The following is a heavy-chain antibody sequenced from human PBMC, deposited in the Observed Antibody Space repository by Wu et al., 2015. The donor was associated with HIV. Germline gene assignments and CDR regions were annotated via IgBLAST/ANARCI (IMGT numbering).Heavy chain of an antibody. V-gene: IGHV1-18*01. D-gene: IGHD3-9*01. CDR1: GYNFNGFG. CDR2: ISDYERNI. CDR3: ARGRYSSNTGFFDF. J-gene: IGHJ4*02. Sequence: QVQLMQSGIEVKKSGASVKVSCKASGYNFNGFGIIWVRQAPGQGLEWMGWISDYERNIHYGQKFRGRLTLTADTVTSTAFMDLRNLRSDDTAIYFCARGRYSSNTGFFDFWGQGTLVTVSS.